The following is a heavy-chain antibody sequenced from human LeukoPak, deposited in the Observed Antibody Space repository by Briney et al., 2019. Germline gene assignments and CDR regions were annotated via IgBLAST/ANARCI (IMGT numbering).Heavy chain of an antibody. CDR3: ARGPYYDSSGYSPSPYYFDY. V-gene: IGHV3-7*01. Sequence: GGSLRLSCAASGFTFSSYWMSWVRQAPGKGLEWVANIKQDGSEKYYVDSVKGRFTISRDNAKNSLYLQMNSLRAEDTAVYYCARGPYYDSSGYSPSPYYFDYWGQGTLVTASS. J-gene: IGHJ4*02. CDR2: IKQDGSEK. D-gene: IGHD3-22*01. CDR1: GFTFSSYW.